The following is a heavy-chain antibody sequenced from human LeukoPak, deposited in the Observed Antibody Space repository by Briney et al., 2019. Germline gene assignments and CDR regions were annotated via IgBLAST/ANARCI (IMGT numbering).Heavy chain of an antibody. CDR2: ISWNSGSI. V-gene: IGHV3-9*01. J-gene: IGHJ6*02. D-gene: IGHD4-17*01. Sequence: GRSLRLSCAASGFTFDDYAMHWVRQAPGKGLEWVSGISWNSGSIGYADSVKGRFTISRDNAKNSLYLQMNSLRAEDTAVYYCARDSYTVTGYYGMDVWGQGTTVTVSS. CDR1: GFTFDDYA. CDR3: ARDSYTVTGYYGMDV.